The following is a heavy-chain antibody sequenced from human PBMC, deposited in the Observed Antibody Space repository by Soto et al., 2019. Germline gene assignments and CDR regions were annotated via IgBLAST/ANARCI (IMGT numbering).Heavy chain of an antibody. CDR2: IYYSGST. Sequence: PSETLSLTCAVSGGSISSSNYWSWIRQHPGKGLEWIGYIYYSGSTYYNSSLKSRVTISVDTSKNQFSLKLSSVTAADTAVYYCARVWDSSGPNFDYWGQGTLVTVSS. CDR3: ARVWDSSGPNFDY. CDR1: GGSISSSNY. D-gene: IGHD3-22*01. J-gene: IGHJ4*02. V-gene: IGHV4-31*11.